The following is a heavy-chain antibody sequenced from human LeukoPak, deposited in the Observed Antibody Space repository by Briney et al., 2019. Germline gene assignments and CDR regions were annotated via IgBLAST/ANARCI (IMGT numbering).Heavy chain of an antibody. CDR3: ARDFPMIPRGWYFDL. Sequence: SETLSLTCTVSGGSISSGGYYWGWIRQPPGKGLEWIGSIYHSGSTYYNPSLKSRVTISVDTSKNQFSLKLSSVTAADTAVYYCARDFPMIPRGWYFDLWGRGTLVTVSS. D-gene: IGHD3-10*01. CDR2: IYHSGST. J-gene: IGHJ2*01. V-gene: IGHV4-39*07. CDR1: GGSISSGGYY.